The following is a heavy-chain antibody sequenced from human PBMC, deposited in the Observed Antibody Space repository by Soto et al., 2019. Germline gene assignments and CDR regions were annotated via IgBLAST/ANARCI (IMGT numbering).Heavy chain of an antibody. D-gene: IGHD2-15*01. J-gene: IGHJ6*02. CDR3: ARTPGPEVAASLEYYYFSGMDV. Sequence: PGESLKISCEASGYSFTSYWNGWVRQMPGKGLEWMGIIHPGDSDTKYSPSFQGQVTISVDKSITTAYLQWSSLKASDTAVYYCARTPGPEVAASLEYYYFSGMDVWGQGTTVTVSS. CDR2: IHPGDSDT. V-gene: IGHV5-51*01. CDR1: GYSFTSYW.